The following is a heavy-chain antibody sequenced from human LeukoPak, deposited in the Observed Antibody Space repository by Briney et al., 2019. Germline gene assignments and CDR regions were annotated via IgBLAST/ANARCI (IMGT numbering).Heavy chain of an antibody. CDR2: INPNSGGT. V-gene: IGHV1-2*02. Sequence: ASVKVSCKASGYTFTGYYMHWVRQAPGQGLEWMGWINPNSGGTNYAQKFQGRVTMTRDTSISTAYMELSRLRSDDTAVYYYARSRESSGYDYRFDYWGQGTLVTVSS. J-gene: IGHJ4*02. D-gene: IGHD5-12*01. CDR1: GYTFTGYY. CDR3: ARSRESSGYDYRFDY.